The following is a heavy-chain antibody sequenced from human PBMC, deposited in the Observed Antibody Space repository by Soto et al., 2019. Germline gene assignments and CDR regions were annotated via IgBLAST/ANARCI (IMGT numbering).Heavy chain of an antibody. J-gene: IGHJ4*02. CDR3: ARDLSRPGTYGGNSLDY. D-gene: IGHD2-21*02. CDR2: IIPIFDTT. Sequence: QVQLVQSGAELKKPGSSVKVSCKASGGTFSNYVINWVRQAPGQGLEWMGGIIPIFDTTHYAQNFQGRVTITADESTATAYMELSSLRSEDTGVYYCARDLSRPGTYGGNSLDYWGQGTLVTVSS. CDR1: GGTFSNYV. V-gene: IGHV1-69*12.